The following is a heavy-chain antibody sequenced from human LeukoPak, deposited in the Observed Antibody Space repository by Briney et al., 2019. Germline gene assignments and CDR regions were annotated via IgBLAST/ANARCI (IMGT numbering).Heavy chain of an antibody. D-gene: IGHD2-2*02. CDR1: GYTFTGYY. V-gene: IGHV1-2*02. CDR3: ARTCSSTSCYIDSH. Sequence: GASVKVSCKASGYTFTGYYMHWVRQAPGQGLEWMGWINPNSGGTNYAQKFQGRVTMTRDTSISTAYMELSRLRSDDTAVYYCARTCSSTSCYIDSHWGQGTLVTLSS. CDR2: INPNSGGT. J-gene: IGHJ4*02.